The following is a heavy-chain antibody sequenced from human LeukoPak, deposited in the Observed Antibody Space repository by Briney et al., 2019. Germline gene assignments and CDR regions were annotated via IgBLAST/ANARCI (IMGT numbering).Heavy chain of an antibody. V-gene: IGHV1-46*01. CDR1: GYTFTSYY. Sequence: ASVKVSCKASGYTFTSYYMHWVRQAPGQGLEWMGIINPSGGSTSYAQKFQGRVTMTRDTSTSTVYMELSSLRSEDTAVYYCARRGYDYGDDWAFDIWGQGTMVTVSS. CDR2: INPSGGST. CDR3: ARRGYDYGDDWAFDI. D-gene: IGHD4-17*01. J-gene: IGHJ3*02.